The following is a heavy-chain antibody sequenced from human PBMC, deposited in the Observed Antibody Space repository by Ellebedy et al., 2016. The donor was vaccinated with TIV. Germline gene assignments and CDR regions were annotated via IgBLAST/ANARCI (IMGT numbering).Heavy chain of an antibody. CDR1: GFSSRSHW. Sequence: PGGSLRLSCVASGFSSRSHWMSWVRQAPGKGLEWVANIYQDGSNQYYVDSVKGRFTISRDNANKSLFLQMNSLRGEDTAVYYCARRGSYGDYAVQINSWFDRWGRGTLVTVSS. V-gene: IGHV3-7*01. D-gene: IGHD4-17*01. CDR3: ARRGSYGDYAVQINSWFDR. CDR2: IYQDGSNQ. J-gene: IGHJ5*02.